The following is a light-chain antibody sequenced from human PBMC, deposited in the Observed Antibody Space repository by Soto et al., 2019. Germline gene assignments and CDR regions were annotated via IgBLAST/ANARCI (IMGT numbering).Light chain of an antibody. CDR3: QSYGDNNQV. CDR2: EDN. Sequence: NFMLTQPHSVSESPGKTVTISCTRSSGSIANNYVQWFQLRPGSVPTTVIYEDNKRPSGVPDRFSGSIDSSSNSASLTISGLKTEDEADYYCQSYGDNNQVFGGGTKLTVL. CDR1: SGSIANNY. V-gene: IGLV6-57*04. J-gene: IGLJ3*02.